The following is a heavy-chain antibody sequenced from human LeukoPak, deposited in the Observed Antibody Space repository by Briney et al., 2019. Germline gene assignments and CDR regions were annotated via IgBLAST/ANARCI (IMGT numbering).Heavy chain of an antibody. J-gene: IGHJ4*02. CDR2: ISEAGGST. CDR1: GFTFSNCA. Sequence: GGSLRLSCAASGFTFSNCAMSWVRQAPGKGLEWVSGISEAGGSTNYADSVKGRFTISRDNSKNTLYLQMNSLRAEDTAVYYCAKYSRPPSIDYWGQGTLVTVSS. D-gene: IGHD6-13*01. CDR3: AKYSRPPSIDY. V-gene: IGHV3-23*01.